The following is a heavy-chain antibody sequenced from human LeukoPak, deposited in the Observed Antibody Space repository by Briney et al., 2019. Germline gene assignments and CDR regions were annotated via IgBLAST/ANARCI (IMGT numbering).Heavy chain of an antibody. CDR1: GYIFTSYW. D-gene: IGHD3-22*01. V-gene: IGHV5-51*03. CDR2: IYPGDSDT. Sequence: GESLTISCTGSGYIFTSYWIGWVRQMPGKGVEWMGIIYPGDSDTIYSPSLQGEVTISAEKRKSTAYLQWSSLKASDTAMYYCARSSCYPYYFDYWGQGTLVTVSS. J-gene: IGHJ4*02. CDR3: ARSSCYPYYFDY.